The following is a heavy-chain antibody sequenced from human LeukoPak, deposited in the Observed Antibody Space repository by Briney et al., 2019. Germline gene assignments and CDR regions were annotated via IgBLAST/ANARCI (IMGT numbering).Heavy chain of an antibody. CDR2: ISSSGSTI. CDR1: GLTFSSYE. Sequence: GGSLRLSCAASGLTFSSYEMIWVRQAPGKGLEWVSYISSSGSTIYYADSVKGRFTISRDNAKNSPYLQMNSLRAEDTAVYYCARSRYYDSSAYYYSFDCWGQGTLVTVSS. D-gene: IGHD3-22*01. J-gene: IGHJ4*02. V-gene: IGHV3-48*03. CDR3: ARSRYYDSSAYYYSFDC.